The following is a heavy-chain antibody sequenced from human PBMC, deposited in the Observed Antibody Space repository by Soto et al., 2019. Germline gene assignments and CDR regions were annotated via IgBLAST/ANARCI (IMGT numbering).Heavy chain of an antibody. CDR2: ILFEGSNK. V-gene: IGHV3-30*18. CDR1: GVPFSSFG. Sequence: SLRLSCAASGVPFSSFGMHWVRQAPGKGLEWVAVILFEGSNKYYADSVKGRFTISRDNSENTLYLQMNSLRAEDTAVYYCAKGLYSSSTPPFDYWGQGTLVTVSS. D-gene: IGHD2-2*01. J-gene: IGHJ4*02. CDR3: AKGLYSSSTPPFDY.